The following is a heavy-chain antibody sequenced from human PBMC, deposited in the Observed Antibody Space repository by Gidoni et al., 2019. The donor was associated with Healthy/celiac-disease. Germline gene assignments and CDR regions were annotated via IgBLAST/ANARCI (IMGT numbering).Heavy chain of an antibody. V-gene: IGHV3-30*18. J-gene: IGHJ4*02. CDR3: AKSGSSWYFDY. CDR2: ISYDGSNK. CDR1: GFTFSSYG. D-gene: IGHD6-13*01. Sequence: QVQLVQSGGGVMQPGRSLSFSFAASGFTFSSYGMHWFRQAPGKGLEWVAVISYDGSNKNYADSVKGRFTISRDKSKNTLYLQMNSLRAEDTAVYYCAKSGSSWYFDYWGQGTLVTVSS.